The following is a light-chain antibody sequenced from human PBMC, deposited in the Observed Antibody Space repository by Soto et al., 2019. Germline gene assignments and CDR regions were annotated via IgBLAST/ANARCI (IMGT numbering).Light chain of an antibody. CDR3: QQYTNYPWT. J-gene: IGKJ1*01. CDR2: QAS. V-gene: IGKV1-5*03. Sequence: DIPMTQSPSTLSAFIDDRVTISCRASQSVGDWLAWYQQKPGKAPKLLIYQASVLETGVPPRFSGSGSGTDFTLTITSLQPDDFATYYCQQYTNYPWTFGQGTKVEIK. CDR1: QSVGDW.